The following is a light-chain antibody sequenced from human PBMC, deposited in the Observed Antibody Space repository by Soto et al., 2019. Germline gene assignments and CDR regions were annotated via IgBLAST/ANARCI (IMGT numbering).Light chain of an antibody. J-gene: IGKJ2*03. Sequence: DIQMTQSPSSLSASVGDRVTITCQASQDITNFLNWYQQKPGKAPKLLIYDASSLQTGVPSRFSGSGYGTDFSFPISSLQPEDIATYYCQQFDDVPYSFGQGTKVAIK. CDR1: QDITNF. V-gene: IGKV1-33*01. CDR3: QQFDDVPYS. CDR2: DAS.